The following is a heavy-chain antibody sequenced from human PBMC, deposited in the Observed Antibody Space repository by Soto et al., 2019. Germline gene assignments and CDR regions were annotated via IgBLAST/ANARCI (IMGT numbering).Heavy chain of an antibody. Sequence: GGSLRLSCAASGFTFSSYAMSWVRQAPGKGLEWVSYISSSSSTIYYADSVKGRFTISRDNAKNSLYLQMNSLRAEDTAVYYCARDLNLGSFDYWGQGTLVTVSS. CDR1: GFTFSSYA. CDR3: ARDLNLGSFDY. V-gene: IGHV3-48*01. CDR2: ISSSSSTI. J-gene: IGHJ4*02.